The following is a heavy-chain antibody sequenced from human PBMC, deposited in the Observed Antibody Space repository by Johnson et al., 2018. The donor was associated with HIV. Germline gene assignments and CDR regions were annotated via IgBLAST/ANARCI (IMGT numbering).Heavy chain of an antibody. CDR3: ARGYCSGGSCYSEYAFDI. CDR1: GFTFSSYA. CDR2: ISYDGSNK. Sequence: QVQLVESGGGVVQPGRSLRLSCAASGFTFSSYAMHWVRQAPGKGLEWVAVISYDGSNKYYADSVKGRFIISRDNSKNTLYLQMNSLRAEDTAVYYCARGYCSGGSCYSEYAFDIWGQGTMVTVSS. V-gene: IGHV3-30-3*01. J-gene: IGHJ3*02. D-gene: IGHD2-15*01.